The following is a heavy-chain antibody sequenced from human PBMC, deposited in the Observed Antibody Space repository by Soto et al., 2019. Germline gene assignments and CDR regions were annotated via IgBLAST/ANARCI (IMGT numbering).Heavy chain of an antibody. CDR2: IYHSGST. CDR3: ERRGYCTNGVCYYGMDV. CDR1: GGSITSSNW. V-gene: IGHV4-4*02. J-gene: IGHJ6*02. Sequence: QVQLQESGPGLVKPSGTLSLTCAVSGGSITSSNWWSWVRQPPGKGLEWIGEIYHSGSTNNNPSHKSRVTISVDKSKNQFCLTLSSVSAADTAVYYCERRGYCTNGVCYYGMDVWGQGTTVTVSS. D-gene: IGHD2-8*01.